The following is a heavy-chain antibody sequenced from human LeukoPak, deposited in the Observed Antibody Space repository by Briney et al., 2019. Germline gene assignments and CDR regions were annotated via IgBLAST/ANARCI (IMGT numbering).Heavy chain of an antibody. CDR1: GFTFSNAW. CDR3: TTAPTMHYYDSSGYYTDAFDI. Sequence: PGGSLRLSCAASGFTFSNAWMSWVRQAPGKGLEWVGRIKSKTDGGTTDYAAPVKGRFTISRDDSKNTLYLQMNSLKTEDTAVYYCTTAPTMHYYDSSGYYTDAFDIWGQGTMVTVSS. J-gene: IGHJ3*02. D-gene: IGHD3-22*01. V-gene: IGHV3-15*01. CDR2: IKSKTDGGTT.